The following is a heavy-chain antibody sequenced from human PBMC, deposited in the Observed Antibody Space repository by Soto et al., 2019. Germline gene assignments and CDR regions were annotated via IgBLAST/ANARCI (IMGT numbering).Heavy chain of an antibody. CDR1: GFSLSTREVG. CDR2: IYWDDDK. J-gene: IGHJ4*02. V-gene: IGHV2-5*05. Sequence: QITLKESGPTLVKPTQTLTLTCTFSGFSLSTREVGVGWIRQPPGKALEWLALIYWDDDKRYGPSLKSRLTIPKDTSKNLVILIMTNMDTEDTTTYYCVPRAYYYGSWSYYTHWGQGTLVTVSS. CDR3: VPRAYYYGSWSYYTH. D-gene: IGHD3-10*01.